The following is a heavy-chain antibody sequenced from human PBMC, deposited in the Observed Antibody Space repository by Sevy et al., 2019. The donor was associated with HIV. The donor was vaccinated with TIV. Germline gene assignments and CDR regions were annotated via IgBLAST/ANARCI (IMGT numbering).Heavy chain of an antibody. CDR2: ISSSSSTI. CDR3: AAPPDYGGNDDAFDI. V-gene: IGHV3-48*02. CDR1: GSTFSSYS. D-gene: IGHD4-17*01. Sequence: GGSLRFSCAASGSTFSSYSMNWVRQAPGKGLEWVSYISSSSSTIYYADSVKGRFTISRDNAKNSLYLQMNSLRDEDTAVYYCAAPPDYGGNDDAFDIWGQGTMVTVSS. J-gene: IGHJ3*02.